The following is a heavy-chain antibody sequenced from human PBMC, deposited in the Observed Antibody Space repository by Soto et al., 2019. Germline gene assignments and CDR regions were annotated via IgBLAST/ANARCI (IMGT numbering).Heavy chain of an antibody. CDR1: GYTFTSYG. D-gene: IGHD1-7*01. Sequence: ASVKVSCKASGYTFTSYGISWVRQAPGQGLEWMGWISAYNSNTNYAQKLQGRVTMTTDTSTSTAYMELRSLRSDDTAVYYCARALYNWNYDSRDYYYYGMDVWGQGTTVTVSS. CDR3: ARALYNWNYDSRDYYYYGMDV. V-gene: IGHV1-18*01. J-gene: IGHJ6*02. CDR2: ISAYNSNT.